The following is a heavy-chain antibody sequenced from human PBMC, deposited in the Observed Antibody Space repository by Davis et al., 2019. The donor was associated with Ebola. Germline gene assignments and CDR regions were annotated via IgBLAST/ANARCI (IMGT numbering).Heavy chain of an antibody. CDR3: AKGGVVVGQADY. D-gene: IGHD2-15*01. V-gene: IGHV3-23*01. CDR1: GFTFSSYA. J-gene: IGHJ4*02. CDR2: ISGSGGST. Sequence: PGGSLRLSCAASGFTFSSYAMSWVRQAPGKGLEWVSAISGSGGSTYYANSVKGRFTISRDNSKNTLYLQMNSLRAEDTAVYYCAKGGVVVGQADYWGQGTLVTVSS.